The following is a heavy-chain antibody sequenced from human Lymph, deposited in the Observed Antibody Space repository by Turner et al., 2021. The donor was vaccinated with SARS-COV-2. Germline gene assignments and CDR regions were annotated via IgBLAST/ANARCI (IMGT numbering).Heavy chain of an antibody. CDR3: ARDIPTTADYFDY. Sequence: EVQLVESGGGLVKPGGSLRLSCAASGFTFSTDSMTWVRHAPGKGLECISSISSISSYIYYADSVKGRFTIYRDDDKNSLYLQMNSLRAEDTAVYYCARDIPTTADYFDYWGQGTLVTVSS. J-gene: IGHJ4*02. CDR2: ISSISSYI. V-gene: IGHV3-21*01. D-gene: IGHD4-17*01. CDR1: GFTFSTDS.